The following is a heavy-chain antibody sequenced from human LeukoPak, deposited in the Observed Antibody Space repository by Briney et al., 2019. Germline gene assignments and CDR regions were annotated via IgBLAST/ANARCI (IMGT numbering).Heavy chain of an antibody. CDR3: TTRIAVAGNPDY. Sequence: PGGSLRLSCAASGFTFSNAWMSWVRRAPGKGLEWVGRIKSKTDGGTTDYAAPVKGRFTISRDDSKNTLYLQMNSLKTEDTAVYYCTTRIAVAGNPDYWGQGTLVTVSS. D-gene: IGHD6-19*01. CDR1: GFTFSNAW. CDR2: IKSKTDGGTT. J-gene: IGHJ4*02. V-gene: IGHV3-15*01.